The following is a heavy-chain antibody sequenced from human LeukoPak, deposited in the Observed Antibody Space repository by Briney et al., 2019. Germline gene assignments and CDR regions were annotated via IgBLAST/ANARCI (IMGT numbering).Heavy chain of an antibody. J-gene: IGHJ4*02. Sequence: GGSLRLSCAECGLSCKGVSMGGGRQAQKKGLEWVANTRGSGSGIVSGNYYAVSVKSRFNYTKEDARNSLYLQMNSLRAGDTAVYYFVREARGYHYTYFDYWGQGTLVTVSS. CDR1: GLSCKGVS. CDR3: VREARGYHYTYFDY. D-gene: IGHD5-18*01. CDR2: TRGSGSGI. V-gene: IGHV3-21*05.